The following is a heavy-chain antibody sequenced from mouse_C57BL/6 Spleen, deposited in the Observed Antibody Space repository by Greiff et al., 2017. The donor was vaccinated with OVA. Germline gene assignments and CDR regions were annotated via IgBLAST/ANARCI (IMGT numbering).Heavy chain of an antibody. V-gene: IGHV1-42*01. CDR2: INPSTGGT. Sequence: VQLQQSGPELVKPGASVKISCKASGYSFTGYYMNWVKQSPEKSLEWIGEINPSTGGTTYNQKFKAKATLTVDKSSSTAYMQLKSLTSAYSAVYYCANRQLRLPFAYWGQGTLVTVSA. D-gene: IGHD3-2*02. CDR1: GYSFTGYY. J-gene: IGHJ3*01. CDR3: ANRQLRLPFAY.